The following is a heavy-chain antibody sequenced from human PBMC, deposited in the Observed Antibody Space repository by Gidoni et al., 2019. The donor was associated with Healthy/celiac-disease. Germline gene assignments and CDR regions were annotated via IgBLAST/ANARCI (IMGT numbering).Heavy chain of an antibody. CDR1: GFTFRNAW. J-gene: IGHJ4*02. D-gene: IGHD3-10*01. Sequence: EVQLVESGGGLVKPGGSLRLSCAASGFTFRNAWMSWVRQAPGKGLEWVGRIKSKTDGGTTDYAAPVKGRFTISRDDSKNTLYLQMNSLKTEDTAVYYCTTDLTYEGFGTPYYFDYWGQGTLVTVSS. CDR3: TTDLTYEGFGTPYYFDY. CDR2: IKSKTDGGTT. V-gene: IGHV3-15*01.